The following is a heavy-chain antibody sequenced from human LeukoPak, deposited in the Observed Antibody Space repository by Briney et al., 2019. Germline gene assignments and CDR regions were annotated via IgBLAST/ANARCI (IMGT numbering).Heavy chain of an antibody. J-gene: IGHJ4*02. CDR3: AKEDKYGTYRYNLFDY. D-gene: IGHD3-16*02. CDR1: GFTFSSYA. Sequence: GGSLRLSCAASGFTFSSYAISWVRQSPGKGLEWVSGFSDSGDTTYYADSVKGRFTISRDNSKNTLYLQMNSLRAEDTAVYYCAKEDKYGTYRYNLFDYWGQGTLVTVSS. V-gene: IGHV3-23*01. CDR2: FSDSGDTT.